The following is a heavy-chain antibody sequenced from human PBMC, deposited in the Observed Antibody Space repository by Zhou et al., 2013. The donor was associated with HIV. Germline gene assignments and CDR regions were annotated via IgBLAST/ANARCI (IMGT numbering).Heavy chain of an antibody. CDR2: INPNSGGT. Sequence: QVQLVQSGAVVKQPGASVKVSCKASGYTFIGYYMFWVRQAPGQGLEWMGWINPNSGGTNYAQKFQGRVTMTRDTSISTAYMELSRLRSDDTAVYYCARGISTSDSSGYYYYWGQGTLVTVSS. CDR1: GYTFIGYY. J-gene: IGHJ4*02. D-gene: IGHD3-22*01. V-gene: IGHV1-2*02. CDR3: ARGISTSDSSGYYYY.